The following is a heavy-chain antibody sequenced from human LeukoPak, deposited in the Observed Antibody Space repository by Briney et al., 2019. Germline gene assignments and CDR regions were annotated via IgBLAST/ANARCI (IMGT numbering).Heavy chain of an antibody. CDR2: INPNSGGT. D-gene: IGHD3-3*01. Sequence: ASVKVSCKASGYTFTRYYMHWVRQAPGQGVEGMGWINPNSGGTNYAQKFQGRVTMTRDTSISTAYMELSRLRSDDTAVYYCAKHYYDFWSGYSLYYFDYWGQGTLVTVSS. J-gene: IGHJ4*02. V-gene: IGHV1-2*02. CDR1: GYTFTRYY. CDR3: AKHYYDFWSGYSLYYFDY.